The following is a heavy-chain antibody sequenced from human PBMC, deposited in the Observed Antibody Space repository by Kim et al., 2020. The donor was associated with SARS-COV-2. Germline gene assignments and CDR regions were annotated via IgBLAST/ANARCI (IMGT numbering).Heavy chain of an antibody. CDR3: ARDSYGYFHFDY. CDR2: IYYSGST. J-gene: IGHJ4*02. D-gene: IGHD5-18*01. CDR1: GGSISSYY. Sequence: SETLSLTCTVSGGSISSYYWSWIRQPPGKGLEWIGYIYYSGSTNYNPSLKSRVTISVDTSKNQFSLKLSSVTAADTAVYYCARDSYGYFHFDYWGQGTLVTVSS. V-gene: IGHV4-59*01.